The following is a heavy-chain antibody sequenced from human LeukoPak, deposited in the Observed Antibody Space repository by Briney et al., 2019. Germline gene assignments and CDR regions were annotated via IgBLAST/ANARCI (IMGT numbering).Heavy chain of an antibody. V-gene: IGHV4-59*01. CDR2: VFYSGPT. J-gene: IGHJ4*02. CDR3: AGRSARYFDS. D-gene: IGHD1-26*01. CDR1: GDSIDSYY. Sequence: LETLSLTCTVSGDSIDSYYWSWIRQPPGEGLQWIGYVFYSGPTNYDASLKSRVAISVDRSKNQFSLKLTSVSAADTAVYYCAGRSARYFDSWGQGTPVTVSS.